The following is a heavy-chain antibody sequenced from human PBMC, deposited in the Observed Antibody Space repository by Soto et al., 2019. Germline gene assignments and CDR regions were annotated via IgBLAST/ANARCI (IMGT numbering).Heavy chain of an antibody. V-gene: IGHV4-61*01. J-gene: IGHJ4*02. CDR3: ARIGVWSGYYIDY. Sequence: SETLSLTCTVSGGSVSSGSYYWSWIRQPPGKGLEWIGYIYYSGSTNYNPSLKSRVTISVDTSKNQFSLKLSSVTAADTAVYYCARIGVWSGYYIDYSGQGTLVTV. CDR1: GGSVSSGSYY. CDR2: IYYSGST. D-gene: IGHD3-3*01.